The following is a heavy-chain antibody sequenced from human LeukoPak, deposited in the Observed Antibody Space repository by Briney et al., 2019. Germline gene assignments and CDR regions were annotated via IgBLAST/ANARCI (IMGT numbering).Heavy chain of an antibody. J-gene: IGHJ6*02. D-gene: IGHD3-9*01. Sequence: SETLSLTCAVYGGSFSGYYWSWIRQPPGKGLEWIGEINHSGSTNYNPSLKSRVTISVDTSTNQFSLKLSSVTAADTAVYYCARAGLRYFDWLSPDGWGQGTTVTVSS. V-gene: IGHV4-34*01. CDR3: ARAGLRYFDWLSPDG. CDR1: GGSFSGYY. CDR2: INHSGST.